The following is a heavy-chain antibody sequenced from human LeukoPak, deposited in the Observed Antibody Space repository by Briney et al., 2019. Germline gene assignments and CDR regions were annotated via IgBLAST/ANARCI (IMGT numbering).Heavy chain of an antibody. J-gene: IGHJ2*01. D-gene: IGHD3-22*01. CDR2: ISGSGGST. CDR1: GFTFSSYA. CDR3: VKVGGDSSGYYYTSPRWYFDL. V-gene: IGHV3-23*01. Sequence: GGSLRLSCAASGFTFSSYAMSWVRQAPGKGLEWVSAISGSGGSTYYADSVKGRFTISRDNSKNTLYLQMNSLRAEDTAVYYCVKVGGDSSGYYYTSPRWYFDLWGRGTLVTVSS.